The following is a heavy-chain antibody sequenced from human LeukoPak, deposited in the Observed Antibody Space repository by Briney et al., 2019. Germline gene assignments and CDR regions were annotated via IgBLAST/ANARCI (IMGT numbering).Heavy chain of an antibody. J-gene: IGHJ4*02. V-gene: IGHV3-30-3*01. CDR1: GFTFSSYA. CDR2: ISYDGSNK. D-gene: IGHD6-13*01. Sequence: PGGSLRLSCAASGFTFSSYAMHWVRQAPGKGLEWVAVISYDGSNKYYADSVKGRFTISRDNSKNTLYLQMNSLRAEDTAVYYCVRDLPQQLVHFDYWGQGTLVTVSS. CDR3: VRDLPQQLVHFDY.